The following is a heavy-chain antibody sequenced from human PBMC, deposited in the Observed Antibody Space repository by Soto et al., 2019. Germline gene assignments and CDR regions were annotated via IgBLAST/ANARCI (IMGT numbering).Heavy chain of an antibody. Sequence: EVQLLESGGGLAQPGGSLRLSCAASGFTFTNYAMSWVRQAPGQGLEWVSGITASGGTTYYGDSVKGRFTISRDNSRNTVNLQMDGLRAEDTAVYYCAKVFTPGYSSAWFADYWGLGTLVTVSS. CDR3: AKVFTPGYSSAWFADY. CDR1: GFTFTNYA. V-gene: IGHV3-23*01. J-gene: IGHJ4*01. D-gene: IGHD6-13*01. CDR2: ITASGGTT.